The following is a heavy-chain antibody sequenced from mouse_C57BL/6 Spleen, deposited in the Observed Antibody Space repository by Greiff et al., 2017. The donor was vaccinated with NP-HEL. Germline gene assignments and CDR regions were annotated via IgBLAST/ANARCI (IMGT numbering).Heavy chain of an antibody. V-gene: IGHV1-69*01. J-gene: IGHJ2*01. CDR3: ARGDYYGSSYGVDD. CDR2: IDPSASYT. CDR1: GYTFTSYW. Sequence: QVQLQQPGAELVLPGASVKLSCKASGYTFTSYWMHWVKQRPGQGLEWIGEIDPSASYTNYNQKFKGKSTLTVDKSSSTAYMQLSSLTSEDSAVYYCARGDYYGSSYGVDDWGQGTTLTVST. D-gene: IGHD1-1*01.